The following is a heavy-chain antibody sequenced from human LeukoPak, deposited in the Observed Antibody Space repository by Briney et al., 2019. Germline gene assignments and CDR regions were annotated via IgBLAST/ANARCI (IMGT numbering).Heavy chain of an antibody. CDR3: AKTNTIDAFDI. CDR2: ISGDGGST. CDR1: GFTFDDYA. J-gene: IGHJ3*02. V-gene: IGHV3-43*02. Sequence: GGSLRLSCAASGFTFDDYAMHWVRQAPGKGLEWVSLISGDGGSTYYADSVKGRFTISRDNAKNSLYLQMNSLRAEDMALYYCAKTNTIDAFDIWGQGTMVTVSS. D-gene: IGHD5-24*01.